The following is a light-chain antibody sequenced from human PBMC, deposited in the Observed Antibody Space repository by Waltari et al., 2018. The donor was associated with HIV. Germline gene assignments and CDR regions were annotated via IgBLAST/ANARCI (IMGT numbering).Light chain of an antibody. J-gene: IGLJ1*01. Sequence: QSVLTQPPSASGTLGQRVTISCPGSNSTVGSKYVSWYQQVPGTAPKQLIYRKDQRRSGVPDRCSASKSGASASLSISGLRSEDEADYYCVAWDDSLSGFAFGTGTKVTVL. CDR3: VAWDDSLSGFA. CDR1: NSTVGSKY. V-gene: IGLV1-47*01. CDR2: RKD.